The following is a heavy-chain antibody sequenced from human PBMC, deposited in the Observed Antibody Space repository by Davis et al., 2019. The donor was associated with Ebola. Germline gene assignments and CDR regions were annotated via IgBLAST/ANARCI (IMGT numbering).Heavy chain of an antibody. J-gene: IGHJ3*02. CDR1: GYTFTTYV. CDR3: ARDWGYSSSLDAFDI. Sequence: ASVKVSCKASGYTFTTYVMHWVRQAPGQGLEWMGRINPNSGGTNYAQKFQGRVTMTRDTSISTAYMELSRLRSDDTAVYYCARDWGYSSSLDAFDIWGQGTMVTVSS. CDR2: INPNSGGT. V-gene: IGHV1-2*06. D-gene: IGHD6-13*01.